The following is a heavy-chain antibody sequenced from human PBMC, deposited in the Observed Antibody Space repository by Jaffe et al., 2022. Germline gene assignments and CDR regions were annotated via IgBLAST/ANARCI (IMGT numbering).Heavy chain of an antibody. CDR2: IRASGGST. CDR1: TFTFSNYA. V-gene: IGHV3-23*01. J-gene: IGHJ3*02. D-gene: IGHD6-19*01. Sequence: EVQLLESGGGLVQPGGSLRLSCAASTFTFSNYAMSWVRQAPGKGLEWVSTIRASGGSTYYADSVKGRFTISRDNTKNTLYLQMNSLTTEDTAVYYCAKDETSGCYLCAFDIWGQGTMVTVSS. CDR3: AKDETSGCYLCAFDI.